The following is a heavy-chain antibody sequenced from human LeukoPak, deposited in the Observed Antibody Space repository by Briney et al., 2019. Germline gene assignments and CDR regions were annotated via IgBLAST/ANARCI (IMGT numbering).Heavy chain of an antibody. CDR2: ISGSGGST. V-gene: IGHV3-23*01. CDR1: GSTFSSYA. J-gene: IGHJ3*02. Sequence: GGSLRLSCAASGSTFSSYAMSWVRQAPGKGLEWVSAISGSGGSTYYADSVKGRFTISRDNSKNTLYLQMNSLRAEDTAVYYCAKDQSPSYYYDSSGYYGTPAFDIWGQGTMVTVSS. CDR3: AKDQSPSYYYDSSGYYGTPAFDI. D-gene: IGHD3-22*01.